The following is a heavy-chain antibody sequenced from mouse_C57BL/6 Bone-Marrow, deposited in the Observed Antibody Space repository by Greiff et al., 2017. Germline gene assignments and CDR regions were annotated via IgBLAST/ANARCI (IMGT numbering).Heavy chain of an antibody. V-gene: IGHV1-69*01. CDR1: GYTFTSYW. J-gene: IGHJ3*01. Sequence: QVQLQQPGAELVMPGASVKLSCKASGYTFTSYWMHWVKQRPGQGLEWIGEIDPSDSYTNYNQKFKGKSTLTVDKSSSTAYMQLSSLTPEDSAVYYCARSSWFAYWGQGTLVTVSA. CDR2: IDPSDSYT. CDR3: ARSSWFAY.